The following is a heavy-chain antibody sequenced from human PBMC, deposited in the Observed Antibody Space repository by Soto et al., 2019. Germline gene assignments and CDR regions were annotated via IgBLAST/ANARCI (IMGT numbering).Heavy chain of an antibody. CDR3: ARGGHVVVVTAALDF. D-gene: IGHD2-21*02. Sequence: QVQLVQSGAEVKKPGASVKVSCKASGDTFTDYYIHWVRQAPGQGLEWMGTVNPSGGHTTYAQHLLGRMTTTRDTSTSTLNMELTRLTSEDTAVYYCARGGHVVVVTAALDFWGQGTLVTVSS. CDR2: VNPSGGHT. V-gene: IGHV1-46*01. J-gene: IGHJ4*02. CDR1: GDTFTDYY.